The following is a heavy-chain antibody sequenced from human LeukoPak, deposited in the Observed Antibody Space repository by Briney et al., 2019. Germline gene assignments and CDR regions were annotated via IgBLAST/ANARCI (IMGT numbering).Heavy chain of an antibody. Sequence: GGSLRLSCAASGLTFSSYWMSWVRQAPGKGLEWVANIKQDGSEKYYVDSVKGRFTISRDNAKNSLYLQMNSLRAEDTAVYYCARGHYYDFSWGAFDIWGQGTMVTVSS. D-gene: IGHD3-3*01. CDR1: GLTFSSYW. CDR2: IKQDGSEK. CDR3: ARGHYYDFSWGAFDI. J-gene: IGHJ3*02. V-gene: IGHV3-7*01.